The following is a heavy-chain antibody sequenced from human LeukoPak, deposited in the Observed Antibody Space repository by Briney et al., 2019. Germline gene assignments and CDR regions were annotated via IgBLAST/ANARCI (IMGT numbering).Heavy chain of an antibody. CDR2: IKQDGSEK. J-gene: IGHJ4*02. V-gene: IGHV3-7*01. D-gene: IGHD4-17*01. CDR3: ARVSPNTVTTLQYFDY. CDR1: GFTFSSYW. Sequence: GGSLRLSCAASGFTFSSYWMSWVRQAAGKGLEWVANIKQDGSEKCYVDSVKGRFTISRDNAKNSLHLQMNSLRAEDTAVYYCARVSPNTVTTLQYFDYWGQGTLVTVSS.